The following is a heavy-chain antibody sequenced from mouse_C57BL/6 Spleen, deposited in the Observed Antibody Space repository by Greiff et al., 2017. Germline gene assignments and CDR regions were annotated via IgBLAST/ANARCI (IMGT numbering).Heavy chain of an antibody. CDR3: AREEYYGSSYAWFAY. D-gene: IGHD1-1*01. J-gene: IGHJ3*01. CDR1: GFTFSSYA. Sequence: DVQLVESGGGLVKPGGSLKLSCAASGFTFSSYAMSWVRQTPEKRLEWVATISDGGSYTYYPDNVKGRFTISRDNAKNNLYLQMSHLKSEDTAMYYCAREEYYGSSYAWFAYWGQGTLVTVSA. CDR2: ISDGGSYT. V-gene: IGHV5-4*01.